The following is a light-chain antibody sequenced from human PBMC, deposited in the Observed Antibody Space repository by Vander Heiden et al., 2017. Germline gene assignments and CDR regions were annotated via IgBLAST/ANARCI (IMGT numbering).Light chain of an antibody. CDR2: WAS. Sequence: DIVLTQSPDSLAVSLGERATIHCKSSPRVLSSFNSKNHLAWFRQKQRQPPELLIDWASTRESGVPDRCSGSGSGTDFTLTSSNMEAEDVEVYYCEQHSTKTFGQGTKVEIK. J-gene: IGKJ1*01. CDR1: PRVLSSFNSKNH. V-gene: IGKV4-1*01. CDR3: EQHSTKT.